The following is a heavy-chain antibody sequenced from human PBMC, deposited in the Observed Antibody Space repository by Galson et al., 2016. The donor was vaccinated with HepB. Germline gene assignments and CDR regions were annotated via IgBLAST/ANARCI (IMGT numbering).Heavy chain of an antibody. D-gene: IGHD3-10*01. CDR3: AKVGWREYDGY. CDR1: GFTFSSYW. Sequence: SLRLSCAASGFTFSSYWMHWVRQAPGKGLVWVSRINSDGSSTSYADSVKGRFTISRDNAKNTLYLQMNSLRVDDTAVYYCAKVGWREYDGYWGQGTLVTVSS. V-gene: IGHV3-74*01. CDR2: INSDGSST. J-gene: IGHJ4*02.